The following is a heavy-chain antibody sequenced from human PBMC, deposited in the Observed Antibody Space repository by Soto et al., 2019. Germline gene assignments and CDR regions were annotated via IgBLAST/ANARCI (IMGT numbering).Heavy chain of an antibody. CDR3: VRDGTKTLRDWFDP. J-gene: IGHJ5*02. V-gene: IGHV4-4*07. CDR2: IYATGTT. Sequence: KASETLSLTCTVSGASISGFYWSWIRKSAGKGLEWIGRIYATGTTDYNPSLKSRVMMSVDTSKKQFSLKLRSVTAADTAVYYCVRDGTKTLRDWFDPWGQGISVTVSS. CDR1: GASISGFY. D-gene: IGHD1-1*01.